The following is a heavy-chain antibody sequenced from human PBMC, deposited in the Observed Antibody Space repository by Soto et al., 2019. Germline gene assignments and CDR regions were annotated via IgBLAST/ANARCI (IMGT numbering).Heavy chain of an antibody. V-gene: IGHV1-18*01. Sequence: ASVKVSCKASGYTFTNFGVTWVRRAPGQGLEWMGWISAYTDTPNYAQKFQGRVTMTIDTSTSTAYMDLRSLTSDDTAVYYCARVIPGVEAWLDPSGPGTMVTVYS. CDR3: ARVIPGVEAWLDP. CDR2: ISAYTDTP. D-gene: IGHD2-2*01. CDR1: GYTFTNFG. J-gene: IGHJ5*02.